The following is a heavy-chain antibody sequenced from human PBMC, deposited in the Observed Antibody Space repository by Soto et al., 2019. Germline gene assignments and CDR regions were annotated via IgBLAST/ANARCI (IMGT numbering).Heavy chain of an antibody. V-gene: IGHV4-39*01. J-gene: IGHJ4*02. D-gene: IGHD2-21*02. CDR3: ARQRTTVVTQAYFDH. Sequence: SETLSLTCIVSGESISSSSYYWGWIRQPPGKGLEWIGSIYYSGRTYYNPSFKSRVTISIDTSKNQFSLKLSSVTATDTAVYYCARQRTTVVTQAYFDHWGQGXLVTVS. CDR2: IYYSGRT. CDR1: GESISSSSYY.